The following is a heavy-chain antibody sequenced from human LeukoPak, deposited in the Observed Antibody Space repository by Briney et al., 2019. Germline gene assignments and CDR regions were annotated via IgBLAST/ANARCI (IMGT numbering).Heavy chain of an antibody. J-gene: IGHJ5*02. CDR2: IHYSGNT. CDR3: ARGAHYDVLTGYTKGSWFDP. V-gene: IGHV4-59*01. D-gene: IGHD3-9*01. Sequence: SETLSLTCTVSGGSITSYYWSWIRQPPGKGLEWIGNIHYSGNTNYNPSLRSRLTMSLDTSKNQFSLELRSVTAADTAVYYCARGAHYDVLTGYTKGSWFDPWGQGTLVTVSS. CDR1: GGSITSYY.